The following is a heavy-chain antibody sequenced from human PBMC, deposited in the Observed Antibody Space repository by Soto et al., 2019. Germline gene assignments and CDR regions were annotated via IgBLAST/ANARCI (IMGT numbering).Heavy chain of an antibody. CDR3: ARDFFVVVPAAKEADYYYYGMDV. J-gene: IGHJ6*02. Sequence: SVKVSCKASGGTFSSYAISWVRQAPGQGLEWMGGIIPIFGTANYAQKFQGRVTITADESTSTAYMELSSLRSEDTAVYYCARDFFVVVPAAKEADYYYYGMDVWGQGTTVTV. V-gene: IGHV1-69*13. CDR2: IIPIFGTA. CDR1: GGTFSSYA. D-gene: IGHD2-2*01.